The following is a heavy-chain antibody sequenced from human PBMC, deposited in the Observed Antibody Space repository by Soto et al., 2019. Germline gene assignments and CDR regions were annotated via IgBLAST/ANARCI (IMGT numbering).Heavy chain of an antibody. CDR2: IWYDGSNK. V-gene: IGHV3-33*01. CDR1: GFTFDAYV. J-gene: IGHJ4*02. CDR3: ARGARDFDY. D-gene: IGHD3-16*01. Sequence: GGSLRLSCAASGFTFDAYVMHWVRQAPGRGLEWVALIWYDGSNKYYADSVKGRFTISRDNSKNTLYLQMNSLRAEDTAVYYCARGARDFDYWGQGTLVTVSS.